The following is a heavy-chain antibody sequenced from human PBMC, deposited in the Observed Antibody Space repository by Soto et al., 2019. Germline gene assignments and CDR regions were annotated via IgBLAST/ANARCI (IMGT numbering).Heavy chain of an antibody. D-gene: IGHD2-15*01. J-gene: IGHJ4*02. Sequence: PSETLSLTCTVSGGSISSGYYYGSWIRQPPGKGQERIGYIYYSGSTYYNPSLKSRVTISVDTSKNQFSLKLSSVTAADTAVYYCARDAPSCSGGSCYSGGSGFDYWGQGTLVTVSS. CDR1: GGSISSGYYY. CDR2: IYYSGST. CDR3: ARDAPSCSGGSCYSGGSGFDY. V-gene: IGHV4-30-4*01.